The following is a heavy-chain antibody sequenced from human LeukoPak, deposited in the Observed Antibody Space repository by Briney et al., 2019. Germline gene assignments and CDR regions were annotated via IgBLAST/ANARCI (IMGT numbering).Heavy chain of an antibody. Sequence: GRSLRLSCAASGFTFSSYGMHWVRQAPGKGLEWVAVISYDGSNKYYADSVKGRFTISRDNSKNTLYLQMNSLRAEDTAVYYCARTGAADVLRYFDWLLFIDYWGQGTLVTVSS. D-gene: IGHD3-9*01. CDR1: GFTFSSYG. CDR2: ISYDGSNK. J-gene: IGHJ4*02. V-gene: IGHV3-30*19. CDR3: ARTGAADVLRYFDWLLFIDY.